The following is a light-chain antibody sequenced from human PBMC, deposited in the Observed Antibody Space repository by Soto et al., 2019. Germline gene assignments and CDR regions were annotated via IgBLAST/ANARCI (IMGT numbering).Light chain of an antibody. CDR3: CSYAGSGTDNYV. CDR1: SSDIGTYNL. J-gene: IGLJ1*01. Sequence: QSALTQPASASGSPGQSITISCTWTSSDIGTYNLVSWYQHYPGKAPKLMIYEGIKRPSGVSNRFSGSKSGNTAFLTISGLQAEDEADYYCCSYAGSGTDNYVFGSGTKVTVL. CDR2: EGI. V-gene: IGLV2-23*01.